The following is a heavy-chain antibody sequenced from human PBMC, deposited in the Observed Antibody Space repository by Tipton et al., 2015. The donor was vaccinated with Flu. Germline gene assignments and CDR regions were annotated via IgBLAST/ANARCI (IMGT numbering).Heavy chain of an antibody. CDR3: VVGPYDY. CDR2: INSDESKT. CDR1: GFTFTNYW. D-gene: IGHD1-26*01. V-gene: IGHV3-74*01. Sequence: AASGFTFTNYWMHWVRQAPGKGLVWVSRINSDESKTDYADSVKGRFTISRDNAKNTVSLQMHSLRAEDTAVYYCVVGPYDYWGQGTLVTVSS. J-gene: IGHJ4*02.